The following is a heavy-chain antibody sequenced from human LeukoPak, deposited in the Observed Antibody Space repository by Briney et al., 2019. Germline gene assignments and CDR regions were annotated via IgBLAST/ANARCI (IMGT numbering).Heavy chain of an antibody. D-gene: IGHD6-19*01. CDR2: IYHSGSN. J-gene: IGHJ5*02. CDR1: GYSISSGYY. V-gene: IGHV4-38-2*02. Sequence: SETLSLTCTVSGYSISSGYYWGWIRQTPEKGLEWIGSIYHSGSNYHNPSLESRVTISVDTSKNQFSLRLRSVTAADTAVYYCARGNRQAWLRRYYNWFDPWGQGTLVTVSS. CDR3: ARGNRQAWLRRYYNWFDP.